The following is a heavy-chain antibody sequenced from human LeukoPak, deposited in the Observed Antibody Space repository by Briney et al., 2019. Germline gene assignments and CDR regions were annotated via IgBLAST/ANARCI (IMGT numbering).Heavy chain of an antibody. V-gene: IGHV1-2*02. CDR1: GYTFTDYY. Sequence: ASVKVSCKASGYTFTDYYMHWVRQTPGQGFEWMGWINPNDGDTNYAQKFQGRVTMTRDTSISTAHMEVSRLRSDDTAVYYCARANFLYCSSSTCLFDYWGRGTLVTVSS. J-gene: IGHJ4*02. D-gene: IGHD2-2*01. CDR2: INPNDGDT. CDR3: ARANFLYCSSSTCLFDY.